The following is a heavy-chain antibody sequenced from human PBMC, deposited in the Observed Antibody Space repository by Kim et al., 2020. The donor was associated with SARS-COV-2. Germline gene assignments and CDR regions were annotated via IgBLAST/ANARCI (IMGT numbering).Heavy chain of an antibody. J-gene: IGHJ4*02. V-gene: IGHV3-48*03. CDR1: GFTFSSYE. CDR2: ISSSGSTI. CDR3: ARAGYYYDSSDSVRNY. Sequence: GGSLRLSCAASGFTFSSYEMNWVRQAPGKGLEWVSYISSSGSTIYYADSVKGRFTISRDNAKNSLYLQMNSLRAEDTAVYYCARAGYYYDSSDSVRNYWGQGTLVTVSS. D-gene: IGHD3-22*01.